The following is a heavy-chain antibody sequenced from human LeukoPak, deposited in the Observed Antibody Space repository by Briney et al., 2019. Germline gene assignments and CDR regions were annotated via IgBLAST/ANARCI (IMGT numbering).Heavy chain of an antibody. V-gene: IGHV3-7*03. CDR3: ARRKVVAAPVFDAFDI. D-gene: IGHD2-15*01. CDR1: AFIFSGHW. J-gene: IGHJ3*02. Sequence: GGSPRLSCEGSAFIFSGHWMNWVRQAPGKGLEWVANIKQDGSEKYYVDSVKGRFTISRDNAKNSLYLQMNSLRAEDTAVYYCARRKVVAAPVFDAFDIWGQGTMVTVSS. CDR2: IKQDGSEK.